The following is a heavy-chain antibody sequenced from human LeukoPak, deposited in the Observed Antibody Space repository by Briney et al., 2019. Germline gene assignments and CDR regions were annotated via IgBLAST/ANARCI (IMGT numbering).Heavy chain of an antibody. D-gene: IGHD6-19*01. V-gene: IGHV4-39*01. J-gene: IGHJ4*02. CDR2: IYYSGIT. Sequence: SETLSLTCTVSGGSISSSSCYWGRIRQPPGKGLEWIGSIYYSGITYYNPSLKSRVTISVDTSKNQFSLSLYSVTAADTAVYYCARLSFSTGWDLDYWGQATLVTVST. CDR1: GGSISSSSCY. CDR3: ARLSFSTGWDLDY.